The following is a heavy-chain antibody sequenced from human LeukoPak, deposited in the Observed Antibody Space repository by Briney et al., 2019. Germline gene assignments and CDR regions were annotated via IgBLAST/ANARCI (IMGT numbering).Heavy chain of an antibody. CDR2: ISSSSSYI. V-gene: IGHV3-21*01. CDR1: GFTFSSYI. Sequence: NPGGSLRLSCAASGFTFSSYIINWVRQAPGKGLEWVSSISSSSSYIYYADSVKGRFTISRDNAKNSLYLQMTSLRAEDTAVYYCARDGHGNFWRARRTYYMDVWGKGTTVAVSS. D-gene: IGHD3-3*01. CDR3: ARDGHGNFWRARRTYYMDV. J-gene: IGHJ6*03.